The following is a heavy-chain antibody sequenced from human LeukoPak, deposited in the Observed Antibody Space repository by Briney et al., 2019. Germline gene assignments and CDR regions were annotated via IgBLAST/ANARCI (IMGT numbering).Heavy chain of an antibody. CDR3: TRRCGSSWYFYYYMDV. D-gene: IGHD6-13*01. V-gene: IGHV3-49*03. J-gene: IGHJ6*03. Sequence: GGSLRLSCTASVFTFGDYAMSWFRQSPGKGLEWVGFIRSKAYGGTTEYAASVKGRFTISRDDSKSIAYLQMNSLRTEDTAVYYCTRRCGSSWYFYYYMDVWGKGTTVTVSS. CDR2: IRSKAYGGTT. CDR1: VFTFGDYA.